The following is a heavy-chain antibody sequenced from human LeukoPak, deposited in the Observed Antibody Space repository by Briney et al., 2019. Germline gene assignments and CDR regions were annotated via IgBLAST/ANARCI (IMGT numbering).Heavy chain of an antibody. CDR1: GFTFSSYW. CDR3: ARAGLTYYDFWSGYPYYMDV. Sequence: SGGSLRLSCAASGFTFSSYWMSWVRQAPGKGLEWVANIKQDGSEKYYVDSVKGRFTISRDNAKNSLYLQMNSLRAVDTAVYYCARAGLTYYDFWSGYPYYMDVWGKGTTVTVSS. V-gene: IGHV3-7*01. CDR2: IKQDGSEK. J-gene: IGHJ6*03. D-gene: IGHD3-3*01.